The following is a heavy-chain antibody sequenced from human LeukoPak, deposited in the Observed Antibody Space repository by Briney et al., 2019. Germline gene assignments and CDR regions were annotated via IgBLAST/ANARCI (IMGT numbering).Heavy chain of an antibody. CDR2: IKQDGSEK. D-gene: IGHD2-2*01. Sequence: PGGSLRLSCAASGFTFSSYWMSWVRQAPGKGLEWVANIKQDGSEKYYVDSVKGRFTISRDNAKNSLYLQMNSLRAEDTAVYYCARGVVPAVPYYYYMDVWGKGTTVTVSS. V-gene: IGHV3-7*01. CDR1: GFTFSSYW. CDR3: ARGVVPAVPYYYYMDV. J-gene: IGHJ6*03.